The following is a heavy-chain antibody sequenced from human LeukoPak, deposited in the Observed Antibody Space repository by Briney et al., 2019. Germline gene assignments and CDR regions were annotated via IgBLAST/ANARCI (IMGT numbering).Heavy chain of an antibody. D-gene: IGHD6-13*01. CDR2: IYHSGST. CDR1: GGSISSGGYS. CDR3: ARGGESYSSSWNNWFDP. Sequence: PSETLSLTCAVSGGSISSGGYSWSWIRQPPGKGLEWIGYIYHSGSTYYNPSLKSRVTISVDRSKNQFSLKLSSVTAADTAVYYCARGGESYSSSWNNWFDPWGQGTLVTVSS. V-gene: IGHV4-30-2*01. J-gene: IGHJ5*02.